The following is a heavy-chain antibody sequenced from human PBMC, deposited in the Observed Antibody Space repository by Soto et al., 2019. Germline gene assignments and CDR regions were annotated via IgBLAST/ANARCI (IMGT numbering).Heavy chain of an antibody. V-gene: IGHV1-69*12. Sequence: QVQLVQSGAEVKKPGSSVKVSCKASGGTFSSYAISWVRQAPGQGLEWMGGIIPIFGTANYAQKFQGRVTITADESTSTAYMELSSLRSEDTAVYYCARGRDGYNSEEAYYYYGMDVWGQGTTVTVSS. D-gene: IGHD5-12*01. CDR2: IIPIFGTA. CDR3: ARGRDGYNSEEAYYYYGMDV. CDR1: GGTFSSYA. J-gene: IGHJ6*02.